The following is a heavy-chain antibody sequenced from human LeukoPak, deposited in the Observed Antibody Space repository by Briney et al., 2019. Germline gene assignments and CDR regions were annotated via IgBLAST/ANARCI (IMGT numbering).Heavy chain of an antibody. J-gene: IGHJ5*02. V-gene: IGHV4-59*01. D-gene: IGHD5-24*01. CDR2: IYYTGNT. CDR3: ARDRLQLQS. CDR1: GGSINNYY. Sequence: SETLSLTCTVSGGSINNYYWNWIRQPPGKGLEWIGYIYYTGNTNYNPSLKSRVTISVDTSKSQFSLKLSSVTAADTAVYYCARDRLQLQSWGQGTLVTVSS.